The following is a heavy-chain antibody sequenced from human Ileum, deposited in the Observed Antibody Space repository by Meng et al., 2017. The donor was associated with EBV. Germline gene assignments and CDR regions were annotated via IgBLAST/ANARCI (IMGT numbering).Heavy chain of an antibody. V-gene: IGHV4-30-4*01. CDR2: IYNGGGT. CDR1: CGPVDRCDEY. CDR3: AREGRSHQVGVSVY. D-gene: IGHD2-21*01. J-gene: IGHJ4*02. Sequence: PGVVKPSQTRPLTGSCLCGPVDRCDEYWSWIRQPPGKGLEWIGDIYNGGGTYYNPSLKSRVTISVDTSKNQFSLKLRFVTAADTAVYYCAREGRSHQVGVSVYWGQGNLVTVSS.